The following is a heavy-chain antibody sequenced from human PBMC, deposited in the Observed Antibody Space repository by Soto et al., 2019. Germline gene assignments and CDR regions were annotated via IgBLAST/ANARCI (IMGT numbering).Heavy chain of an antibody. V-gene: IGHV4-59*01. D-gene: IGHD4-17*01. CDR3: ARGGVRDYVSRHYYYYGMDV. Sequence: SETLSLTCTVSGGSISSYYWTWIRQPPGKGLDWIGYIYYSGSTNYNPSLKSRVAISVDTSKNQFSLKLSSVTAADTAVYYCARGGVRDYVSRHYYYYGMDVWGQGTTVTVSS. J-gene: IGHJ6*02. CDR2: IYYSGST. CDR1: GGSISSYY.